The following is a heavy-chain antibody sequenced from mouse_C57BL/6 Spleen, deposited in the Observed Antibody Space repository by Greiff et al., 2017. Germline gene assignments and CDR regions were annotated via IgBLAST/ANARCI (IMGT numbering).Heavy chain of an antibody. CDR1: GYTFTSYW. CDR3: AVITTVVARYFDV. CDR2: IHPNSGST. Sequence: QVQLQQPGAELVKPGASVKLSCKASGYTFTSYWMHWVKQRPGQGLEWIGMIHPNSGSTNYNEKFKSKATLTVDKSSSTAYMQLSSLTSEDSAVYYCAVITTVVARYFDVWGTGTTVTVSS. D-gene: IGHD1-1*01. V-gene: IGHV1-64*01. J-gene: IGHJ1*03.